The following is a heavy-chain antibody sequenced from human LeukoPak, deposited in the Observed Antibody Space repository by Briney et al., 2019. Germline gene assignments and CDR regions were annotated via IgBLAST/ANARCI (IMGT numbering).Heavy chain of an antibody. Sequence: GRSLRLSCTASGFTFGDYAMSWVRQAPGKGLEWVGFIRSKAYGGTTEYAASVKGGFTISRDDSKSIAYLQMNSLKTEDTAVYYCTIGVFPNYWGQGTLVTVSS. CDR1: GFTFGDYA. V-gene: IGHV3-49*04. CDR3: TIGVFPNY. D-gene: IGHD2-21*01. J-gene: IGHJ4*02. CDR2: IRSKAYGGTT.